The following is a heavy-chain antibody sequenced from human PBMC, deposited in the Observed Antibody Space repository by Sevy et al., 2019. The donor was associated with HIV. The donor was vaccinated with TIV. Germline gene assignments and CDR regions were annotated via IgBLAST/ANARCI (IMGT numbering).Heavy chain of an antibody. D-gene: IGHD3-3*01. CDR2: IYSGGSP. V-gene: IGHV3-53*01. J-gene: IGHJ4*02. CDR1: GFTVSSNY. CDR3: ARSRFLEWLSLDY. Sequence: GGSLRLSCAASGFTVSSNYMSWVRQAPGKGLEWVSVIYSGGSPYYADSVKGRFTISRDNSKNTLYLQMNSLRAEDTAVYYCARSRFLEWLSLDYWGQGTLVTVSS.